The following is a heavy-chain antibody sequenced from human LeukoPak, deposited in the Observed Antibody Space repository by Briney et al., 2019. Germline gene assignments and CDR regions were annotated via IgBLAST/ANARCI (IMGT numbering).Heavy chain of an antibody. CDR3: AREATTVTGNWFDP. CDR1: GGSIQSTAYY. CDR2: IYYTGTT. J-gene: IGHJ5*02. D-gene: IGHD4-11*01. V-gene: IGHV4-39*07. Sequence: SETLSLTCTVSGGSIQSTAYYWDWIRQPPGKGLEWIGSIYYTGTTYYNPSLKSRVTISVDTSKNQFSLKLSSVTAADTAVYYCAREATTVTGNWFDPWGQGTLVTVSS.